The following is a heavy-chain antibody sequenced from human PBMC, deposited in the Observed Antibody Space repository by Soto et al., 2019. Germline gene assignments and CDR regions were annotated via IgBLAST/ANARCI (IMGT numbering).Heavy chain of an antibody. CDR1: GGSISSGGYY. V-gene: IGHV4-31*03. CDR2: IYYSGST. Sequence: LSLTCTVSGGSISSGGYYWSWIRQHPGKGLEWIGYIYYSGSTYYNPSLKSRVTISVDTSKNQFSLKLSSVTAADTAVYYCARGRRHYYYGMDVWGQGTTVTVSS. CDR3: ARGRRHYYYGMDV. J-gene: IGHJ6*02.